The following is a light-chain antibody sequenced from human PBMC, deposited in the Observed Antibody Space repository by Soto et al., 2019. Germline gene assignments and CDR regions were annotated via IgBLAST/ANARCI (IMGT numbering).Light chain of an antibody. Sequence: QSVLTQPASVSGSPGQSITISCTGTSGDVGNYNLVSWYQHHPDKAPKLMIYEVNKRPSGVSNRFSGSKSGNTASLTISGLQAEDEADYYCCSYAGTSTVFGGGTKLTVL. CDR2: EVN. J-gene: IGLJ3*02. CDR3: CSYAGTSTV. CDR1: SGDVGNYNL. V-gene: IGLV2-23*02.